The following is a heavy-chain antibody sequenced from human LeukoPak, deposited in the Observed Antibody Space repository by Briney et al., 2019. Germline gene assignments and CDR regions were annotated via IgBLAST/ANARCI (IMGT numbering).Heavy chain of an antibody. CDR1: GFTFSSYA. D-gene: IGHD2-21*01. J-gene: IGHJ4*02. CDR3: ARVVNIVVVIANSYFDY. CDR2: ISYDGSNK. V-gene: IGHV3-30-3*01. Sequence: GGSLRLSCAASGFTFSSYAMHWVRQAPGKGLEWVAVISYDGSNKYYADSVKGRFTISRDNSRNTLYLQMNSLRAEDTAVYYCARVVNIVVVIANSYFDYWGQGTLVTVSS.